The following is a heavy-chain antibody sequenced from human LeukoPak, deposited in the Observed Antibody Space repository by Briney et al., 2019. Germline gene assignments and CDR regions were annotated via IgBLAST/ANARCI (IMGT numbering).Heavy chain of an antibody. CDR2: IYYSGST. V-gene: IGHV4-59*01. Sequence: SETLSLTCTVSGDSISNYYWSWIRQPPGKGLEWIGYIYYSGSTNYNPSLKSRLTMSLDTSKSQLSLKLSSVTAADTAVYSCARQDSSGAGYFDHWGQGTLVTVSS. D-gene: IGHD6-19*01. CDR1: GDSISNYY. J-gene: IGHJ4*02. CDR3: ARQDSSGAGYFDH.